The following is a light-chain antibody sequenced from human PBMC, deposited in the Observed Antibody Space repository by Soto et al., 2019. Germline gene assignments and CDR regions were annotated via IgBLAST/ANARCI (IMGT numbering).Light chain of an antibody. CDR3: QQYGSSPFT. V-gene: IGKV3-20*01. Sequence: EVVLTQSPVTLSLSPGERATLSCRASQSVSSPYLAWYQQKPGQPPRLLIYGASSRATDIPDRFTGSGYGTEFTLTLARLAPEDFAMYYCQQYGSSPFTFGPGTKVDI. CDR2: GAS. J-gene: IGKJ3*01. CDR1: QSVSSPY.